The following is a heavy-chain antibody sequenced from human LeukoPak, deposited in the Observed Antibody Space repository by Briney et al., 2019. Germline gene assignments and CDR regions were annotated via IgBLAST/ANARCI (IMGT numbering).Heavy chain of an antibody. J-gene: IGHJ4*02. CDR3: ARDDFGCSSTSCYFDY. D-gene: IGHD2-2*01. CDR2: ISSTSSYI. CDR1: GFTFSTYS. V-gene: IGHV3-21*01. Sequence: GGSLRLSCAASGFTFSTYSRNWVRQAPGKGLEWVSSISSTSSYIYSADSVKGRSPISRDNAKNSLYLQMNSLPAEDTAVYYCARDDFGCSSTSCYFDYWGQGALVTVSS.